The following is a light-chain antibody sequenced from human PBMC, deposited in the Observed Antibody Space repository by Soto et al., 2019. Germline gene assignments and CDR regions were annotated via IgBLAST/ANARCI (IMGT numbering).Light chain of an antibody. CDR3: QQYNTYTYT. V-gene: IGKV1-5*01. CDR2: DAS. J-gene: IGKJ2*01. CDR1: QTFSIW. Sequence: DIQITQSPSTLSASVGDTVSITCRASQTFSIWLAWYQQKPGKAPKVLIYDASNLQSGVPSRFSGSGSETEFTLTISSLQPDDFATYYCQQYNTYTYTFGQ.